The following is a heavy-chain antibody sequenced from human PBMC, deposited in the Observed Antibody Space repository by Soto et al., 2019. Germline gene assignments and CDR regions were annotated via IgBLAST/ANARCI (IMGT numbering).Heavy chain of an antibody. V-gene: IGHV3-48*02. J-gene: IGHJ6*02. CDR3: ALGYCSGGSCYSAGYYYYGMDV. Sequence: QPGGSLRLSCAASGFTFSSYSMNWVRQAPGKGLEWVSYISSSSSTIYYADSVKGRFTISRDNAKNSLYLQMNSLRDEDTAVYYCALGYCSGGSCYSAGYYYYGMDVWGQGTTVTVSS. CDR1: GFTFSSYS. D-gene: IGHD2-15*01. CDR2: ISSSSSTI.